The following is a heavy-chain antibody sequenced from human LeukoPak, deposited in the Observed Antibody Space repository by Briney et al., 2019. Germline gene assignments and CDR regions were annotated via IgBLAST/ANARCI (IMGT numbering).Heavy chain of an antibody. CDR2: ISGSGGST. CDR3: ARRIGSGTYWDY. V-gene: IGHV3-23*01. Sequence: GGSLRLSCAASGFTFSRYAMSWARQAPGKGLEWVSAISGSGGSTYYADSVKGRFTISRDNSKNTVYLRMNSLTAEDTAVYYCARRIGSGTYWDYWGQGTLVTVSS. J-gene: IGHJ4*02. D-gene: IGHD1-26*01. CDR1: GFTFSRYA.